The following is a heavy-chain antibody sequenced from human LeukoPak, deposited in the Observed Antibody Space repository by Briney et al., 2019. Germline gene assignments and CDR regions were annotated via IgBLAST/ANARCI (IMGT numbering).Heavy chain of an antibody. J-gene: IGHJ2*01. CDR2: ISSSGSTI. V-gene: IGHV3-48*03. D-gene: IGHD3-10*01. Sequence: GGSLKLSCAASGFTFSSYEMNWVRQAPGKGLEWVSYISSSGSTIYYADSVKGRFTISRDNAKNSLYLQMNSLRVEDTAIYYCARVRGYSGSGTFWYFDLWGRGTLVTVSS. CDR3: ARVRGYSGSGTFWYFDL. CDR1: GFTFSSYE.